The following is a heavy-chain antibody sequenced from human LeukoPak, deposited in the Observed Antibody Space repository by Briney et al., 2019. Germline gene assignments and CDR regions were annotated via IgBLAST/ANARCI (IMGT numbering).Heavy chain of an antibody. CDR3: ARGPGDIVVVPAASKRFDP. D-gene: IGHD2-2*01. CDR2: INHSGST. Sequence: SETLPLTCAVYGGSFSGYYWSWIRQPPGKGLEWIGEINHSGSTNYNPSLKSRVTISVDTSKNQFSLKLSSVTAADTAVYYCARGPGDIVVVPAASKRFDPWGQGTLVTVSS. CDR1: GGSFSGYY. J-gene: IGHJ5*02. V-gene: IGHV4-34*01.